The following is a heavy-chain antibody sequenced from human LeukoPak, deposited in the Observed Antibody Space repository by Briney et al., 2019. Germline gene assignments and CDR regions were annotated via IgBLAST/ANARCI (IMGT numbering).Heavy chain of an antibody. J-gene: IGHJ4*02. Sequence: SPSETLSLTCTVSGGSISSSSYYWAWIRQPPGKGLEWIGTIYYTGSSYYNPSVKSRVTISVDTSKNHFSLRLSSVTAADTAVYYCARVPLGAAAVDYWGQGTLVTVSS. CDR1: GGSISSSSYY. D-gene: IGHD6-13*01. CDR2: IYYTGSS. V-gene: IGHV4-39*07. CDR3: ARVPLGAAAVDY.